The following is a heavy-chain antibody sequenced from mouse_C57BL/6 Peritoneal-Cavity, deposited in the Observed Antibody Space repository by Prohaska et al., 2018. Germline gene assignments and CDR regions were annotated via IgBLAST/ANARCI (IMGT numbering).Heavy chain of an antibody. J-gene: IGHJ2*01. Sequence: DVQLQESGPGLVKPSQSLSLTCSVTGYSITSGYYWNWIRQFPGNKLECMSYISYDSSNNYNPSLKNRISITRDTSKNQFFLKLYSVAYDVTVRYDCARYEDVPSYSNWGQGTTLTVSS. V-gene: IGHV3-6*01. CDR3: ARYEDVPSYSN. CDR1: GYSITSGYY. D-gene: IGHD2-5*01. CDR2: ISYDSSN.